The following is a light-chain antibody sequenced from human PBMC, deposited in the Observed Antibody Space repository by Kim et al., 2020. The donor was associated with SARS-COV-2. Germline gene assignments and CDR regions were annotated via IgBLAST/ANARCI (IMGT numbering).Light chain of an antibody. CDR2: GAS. CDR3: QEGYTTPIT. CDR1: QGINTY. Sequence: DIQMTQSPSSLSASVGDRVTITCRASQGINTYLNWYQQRHGKAPKLLIYGASNLPSEVPSRFSGSGSGTDFTLTISSLQPEDVATYYCQEGYTTPITFGPGTKVDIK. J-gene: IGKJ3*01. V-gene: IGKV1-39*01.